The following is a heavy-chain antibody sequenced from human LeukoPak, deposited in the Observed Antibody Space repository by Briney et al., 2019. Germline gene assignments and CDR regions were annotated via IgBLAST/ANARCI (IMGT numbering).Heavy chain of an antibody. CDR1: GFTFSSYW. CDR3: AREPLYYYDSLFDP. Sequence: GGSLRLSCAASGFTFSSYWMSWVRQAPGKGLEWVANIKQDGSEKYYVDSVKGRFTISRDNAKNSLYLQMNSLRAEDTAVYYCAREPLYYYDSLFDPWGQGTLVTVSS. D-gene: IGHD3-22*01. J-gene: IGHJ5*02. V-gene: IGHV3-7*01. CDR2: IKQDGSEK.